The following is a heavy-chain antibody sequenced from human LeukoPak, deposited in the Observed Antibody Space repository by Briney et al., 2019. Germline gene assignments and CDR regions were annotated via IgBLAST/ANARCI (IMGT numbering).Heavy chain of an antibody. CDR1: GGSISSSSSY. J-gene: IGHJ5*02. V-gene: IGHV4-39*07. CDR2: IYYSGGT. Sequence: SETLSLTCTVSGGSISSSSSYWGWIRQPPGKGLEWIGSIYYSGGTYYNPSLKSRVTISVDTSKNQFSLKLSSVTAADTAVYYCARKSPSPNWFDPWGQGTLVTVSS. CDR3: ARKSPSPNWFDP.